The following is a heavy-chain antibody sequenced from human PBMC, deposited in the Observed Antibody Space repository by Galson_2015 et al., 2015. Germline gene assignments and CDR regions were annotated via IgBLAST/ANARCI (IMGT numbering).Heavy chain of an antibody. CDR2: ISYDGSNK. J-gene: IGHJ6*02. D-gene: IGHD6-13*01. Sequence: SLRLSCAASGFTFSSYAMSWVRQAPGKGLEWVAVISYDGSNKYYADSVKGRFTISRDNSKNTLYLQMNSLRAEDTAVYYCARDLSGYRRYYYGMDVWGQGTTVTVSS. V-gene: IGHV3-30-3*01. CDR3: ARDLSGYRRYYYGMDV. CDR1: GFTFSSYA.